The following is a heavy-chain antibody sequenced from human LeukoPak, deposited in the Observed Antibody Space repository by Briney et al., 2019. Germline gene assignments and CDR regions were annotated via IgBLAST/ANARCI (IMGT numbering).Heavy chain of an antibody. Sequence: ASVKVSCKASGYTFTSYAMHWVRQAPGQRLEWMGWINAGNGNTKYSQKFQGRVTITRDTSASTAYMELSSLRSEDTAVYYCARDYYGSGSYYLGVGFDYWGQGTLVTVSS. CDR3: ARDYYGSGSYYLGVGFDY. CDR1: GYTFTSYA. CDR2: INAGNGNT. J-gene: IGHJ4*02. D-gene: IGHD3-10*01. V-gene: IGHV1-3*01.